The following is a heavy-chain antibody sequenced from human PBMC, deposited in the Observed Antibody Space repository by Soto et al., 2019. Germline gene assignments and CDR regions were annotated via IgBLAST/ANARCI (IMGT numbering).Heavy chain of an antibody. D-gene: IGHD2-8*01. CDR1: GFTFSRYA. V-gene: IGHV3-30-3*01. CDR3: ARSRNGAVPDSINF. J-gene: IGHJ4*02. Sequence: GGSLRLSCAASGFTFSRYAMHWVRQAPGEGLEWVAVISRDGSSKYYGDSVKGRFTVSRDNSNNTLYLSMTSLRPDDTAVFYCARSRNGAVPDSINFWGQGTLVTVSA. CDR2: ISRDGSSK.